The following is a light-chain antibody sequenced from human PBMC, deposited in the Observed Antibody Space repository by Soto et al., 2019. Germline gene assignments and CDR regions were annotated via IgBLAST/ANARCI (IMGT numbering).Light chain of an antibody. Sequence: DIQMTQSPSTLSASVGDRVTITCRASQSVGYWLAWYQQKPGKAPTFLVYDASNLHSGVPARFSGRGSGSEVTLTISSLQPDDFGTYYCQPYYSSWTFGQGTKVEIK. CDR3: QPYYSSWT. CDR2: DAS. V-gene: IGKV1-5*01. J-gene: IGKJ1*01. CDR1: QSVGYW.